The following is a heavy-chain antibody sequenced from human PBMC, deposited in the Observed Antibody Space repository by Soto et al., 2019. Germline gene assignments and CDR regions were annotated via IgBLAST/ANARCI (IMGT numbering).Heavy chain of an antibody. Sequence: QVQLQESGPGLVKPSETLSLTCTVSGGSVSRGSYYWSWIRQPPGKVLEWIGYIYYSGSTNYNPSLKSRVTISVDTSKNQFSLNLISVTAADTAVYYCARVSRGSNYYYGMDVWGQGTTVTVSS. CDR1: GGSVSRGSYY. CDR3: ARVSRGSNYYYGMDV. V-gene: IGHV4-61*01. D-gene: IGHD3-10*01. J-gene: IGHJ6*02. CDR2: IYYSGST.